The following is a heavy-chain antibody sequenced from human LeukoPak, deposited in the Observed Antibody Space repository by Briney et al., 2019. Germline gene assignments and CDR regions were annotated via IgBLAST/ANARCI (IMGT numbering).Heavy chain of an antibody. Sequence: GGSLRLSCAASAFTFSRYTMTWVRQAPGKGLEWVSVIYSGGSTYYADSVKGRFTISRDNSKNTLYLQMNSLRAEDTAVYYCARANNCIDYWGQGTLVTVSS. V-gene: IGHV3-53*01. CDR1: AFTFSRYT. J-gene: IGHJ4*02. D-gene: IGHD1-20*01. CDR2: IYSGGST. CDR3: ARANNCIDY.